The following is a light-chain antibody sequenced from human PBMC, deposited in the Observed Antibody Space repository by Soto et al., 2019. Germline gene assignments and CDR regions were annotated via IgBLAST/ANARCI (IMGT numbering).Light chain of an antibody. V-gene: IGLV1-40*01. CDR2: GNS. CDR1: SSNIGAGYD. Sequence: QSVLTQPPSVSGAPGQRVTISCTGSSSNIGAGYDVHWYQQLPGTAPKLLIYGNSNRPSGVPDRFSGSKSGTSASLAITGLHAEDEADYYCQSYDSSLSAVVFGGGTQLTVL. J-gene: IGLJ2*01. CDR3: QSYDSSLSAVV.